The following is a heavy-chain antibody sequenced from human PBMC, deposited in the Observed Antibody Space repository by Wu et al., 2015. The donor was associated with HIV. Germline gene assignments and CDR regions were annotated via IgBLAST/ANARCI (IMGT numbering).Heavy chain of an antibody. Sequence: QVQVVQSGGEMKKPGSSVRVSCKASGGDFKKNAISWVRQAPGQGLEWVGGVVPISGSTHSAQRFKDKVTIRADESKTVVFLEMSGLTTEDTAVYYCATSTIVHITAGGVGFRRADWYFNVWGRGTLVTVSS. D-gene: IGHD5/OR15-5a*01. CDR2: VVPISGST. J-gene: IGHJ2*01. CDR1: GGDFKKNA. CDR3: ATSTIVHITAGGVGFRRADWYFNV. V-gene: IGHV1-69*12.